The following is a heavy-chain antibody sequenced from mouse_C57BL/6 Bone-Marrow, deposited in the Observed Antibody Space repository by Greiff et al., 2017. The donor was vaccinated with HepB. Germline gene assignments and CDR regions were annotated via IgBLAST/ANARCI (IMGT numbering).Heavy chain of an antibody. V-gene: IGHV1-31*01. D-gene: IGHD1-1*01. CDR1: GYSFTGYY. J-gene: IGHJ4*01. CDR3: ARIEAYYGSFYYAMDY. Sequence: EVNVVESGPELVKPGASVKISCKASGYSFTGYYMHWVKQSHGNILDWIGYIYPYNGVSSYNQKFKGKATLTVDKSSSTAYMELRSLTSEDSAVYYCARIEAYYGSFYYAMDYWGQGTSVTVSS. CDR2: IYPYNGVS.